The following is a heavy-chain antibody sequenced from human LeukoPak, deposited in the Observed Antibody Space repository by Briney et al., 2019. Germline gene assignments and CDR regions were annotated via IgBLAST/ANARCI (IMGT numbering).Heavy chain of an antibody. CDR1: GFTFSSYA. V-gene: IGHV3-23*01. CDR3: AKDAGRSGWYNWFDP. D-gene: IGHD6-19*01. J-gene: IGHJ5*02. CDR2: ISGGGGST. Sequence: PGGSLRLSCAASGFTFSSYAMSWVRQAPGKGLEWVSAISGGGGSTYYADSVKGRFTISRDNSKNTLYLQMNSLRAEDTAVYYCAKDAGRSGWYNWFDPWGQGTLVTVSS.